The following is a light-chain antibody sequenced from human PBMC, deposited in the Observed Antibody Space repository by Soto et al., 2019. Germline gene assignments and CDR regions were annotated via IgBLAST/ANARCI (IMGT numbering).Light chain of an antibody. CDR3: MQALQTPMT. Sequence: DIVMTQSPLSLPVTPGEPASISCRSSQSLLHSNGYNYLDWYLQKPEQSPQLLISLGSNRASGVPDRFSGSGSGTDFTLTISTVEAEDVGVYYCMQALQTPMTFGQGTKVESK. CDR2: LGS. CDR1: QSLLHSNGYNY. J-gene: IGKJ1*01. V-gene: IGKV2-28*01.